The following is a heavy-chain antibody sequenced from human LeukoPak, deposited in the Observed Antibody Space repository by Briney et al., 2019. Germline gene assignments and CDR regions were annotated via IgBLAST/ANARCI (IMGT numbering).Heavy chain of an antibody. CDR3: ARGYYYSSGYPDAFGI. J-gene: IGHJ3*02. CDR1: GGSISSYY. CDR2: IYYSGST. Sequence: SETLSRTCTVSGGSISSYYWSWIRQPPGKGLEWIGYIYYSGSTNYNPSLKNRVTISVDTSKNQFSLKLRSVTAADTAVYYCARGYYYSSGYPDAFGIWGQGTMVTVSS. D-gene: IGHD3-22*01. V-gene: IGHV4-59*01.